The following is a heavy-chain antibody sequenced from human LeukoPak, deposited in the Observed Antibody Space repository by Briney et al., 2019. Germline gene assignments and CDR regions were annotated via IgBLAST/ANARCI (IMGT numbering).Heavy chain of an antibody. V-gene: IGHV1-8*03. CDR2: MNPNSGNT. CDR3: ARGTITMVRGRKVHYMDV. Sequence: GASVKVSCKASGYTFTSYDINWVRQATGQGLEWMGWMNPNSGNTGYAQKFQGRVTITRNTSISTAYMEQSSLRSEDTAVYYCARGTITMVRGRKVHYMDVWGKGTTVTVSS. D-gene: IGHD3-10*01. J-gene: IGHJ6*03. CDR1: GYTFTSYD.